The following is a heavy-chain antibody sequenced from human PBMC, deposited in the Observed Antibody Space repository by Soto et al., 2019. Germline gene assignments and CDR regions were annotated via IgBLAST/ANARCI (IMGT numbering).Heavy chain of an antibody. V-gene: IGHV3-23*01. CDR2: ISGSGGST. D-gene: IGHD3-22*01. CDR3: AKDIMGGYVKPYFDF. J-gene: IGHJ4*02. Sequence: PVGSLRLSWAASGCTFSSYAMSWVRQAPGKGLEWVSAISGSGGSTYYADSVKGRFTISRDNSKNTLYLQMNSLRAEDTAVYYCAKDIMGGYVKPYFDFWGQGTLVTVSS. CDR1: GCTFSSYA.